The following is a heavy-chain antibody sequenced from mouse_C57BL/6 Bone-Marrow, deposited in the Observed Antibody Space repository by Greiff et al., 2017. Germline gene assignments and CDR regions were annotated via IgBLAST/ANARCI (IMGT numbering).Heavy chain of an antibody. V-gene: IGHV5-12*01. CDR2: ISNGGGST. CDR3: ARHPPFYDGYFFDY. J-gene: IGHJ2*01. CDR1: GFTFSDYY. Sequence: EVQRVESGGGLVQPGGSLKLSCAASGFTFSDYYMYWVRQTPETRLEWVAYISNGGGSTYYPDPVKGRFTISRDNAKNTLYLQMSRLKSEYTAMYYCARHPPFYDGYFFDYWGQGTTRTVSS. D-gene: IGHD2-3*01.